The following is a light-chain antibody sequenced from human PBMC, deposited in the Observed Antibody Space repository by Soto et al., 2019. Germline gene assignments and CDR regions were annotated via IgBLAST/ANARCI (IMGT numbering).Light chain of an antibody. CDR1: QSISTY. Sequence: DIQMTRSPSSLSASVGDRVTITCRASQSISTYLIWYQQKPGKAPKLLIYATSTLQSGVPSRFSGSGSGTDFTLTISCLQSEDFATYYCQQYYSYPSLTFGGGTKVDIK. CDR2: ATS. V-gene: IGKV1-39*01. J-gene: IGKJ4*01. CDR3: QQYYSYPSLT.